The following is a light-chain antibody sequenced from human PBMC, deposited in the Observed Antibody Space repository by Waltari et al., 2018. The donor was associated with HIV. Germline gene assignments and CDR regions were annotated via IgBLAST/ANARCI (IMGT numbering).Light chain of an antibody. V-gene: IGLV1-47*01. Sequence: QSVLSQPPSASGTPGQRVTFSCSGSSSNIGSNHVYWYQQFPGTAPKLLIYRNYRRPAGVPDRFSGSKSGTSASLASSGLRSEDEADYYCAVWDVSLNGRVFGGGTKLTVL. J-gene: IGLJ3*02. CDR3: AVWDVSLNGRV. CDR1: SSNIGSNH. CDR2: RNY.